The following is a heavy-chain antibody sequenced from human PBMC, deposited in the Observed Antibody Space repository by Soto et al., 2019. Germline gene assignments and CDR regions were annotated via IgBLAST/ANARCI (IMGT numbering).Heavy chain of an antibody. Sequence: GGSLRLSCTASGFTFGDYAMSWFRQAPGKGLEWVGFIRSKAYGGTTEYAASVKGRFTISRDDSKSIAYLQMNSLKTEDTAVNYCVTGEQLVSYGYYGMDVWGQGTTVTVSS. CDR3: VTGEQLVSYGYYGMDV. J-gene: IGHJ6*02. CDR2: IRSKAYGGTT. D-gene: IGHD6-6*01. V-gene: IGHV3-49*03. CDR1: GFTFGDYA.